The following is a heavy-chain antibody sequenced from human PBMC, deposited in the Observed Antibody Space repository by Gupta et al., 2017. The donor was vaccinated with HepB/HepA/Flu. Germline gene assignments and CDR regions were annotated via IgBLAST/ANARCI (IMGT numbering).Heavy chain of an antibody. D-gene: IGHD3/OR15-3a*01. V-gene: IGHV3-23*01. J-gene: IGHJ5*02. Sequence: DEQLLESGGGLVQPGGSLRLSCAASGTTFSTSAINWIRQAPGKGLEWVSTITSGGSTYYADSVQGRFTISRDNSKKSLYLQMNSLRAEDTAIYYCAQDFGLNWFDPWGQGTRVTVSS. CDR2: ITSGGST. CDR1: GTTFSTSA. CDR3: AQDFGLNWFDP.